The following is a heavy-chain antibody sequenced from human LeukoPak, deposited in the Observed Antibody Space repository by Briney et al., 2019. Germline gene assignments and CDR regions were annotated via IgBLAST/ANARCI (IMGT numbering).Heavy chain of an antibody. J-gene: IGHJ6*03. CDR3: ARDNYYDSSGYSRSYYYYYYYMDV. Sequence: PWASVKVSCKASGYTFTGYYMHWVRQAPGQGLEWMGWINPNSGGTNYAQKFQGRVTMTRDTSISTAYMELSRLRSDDTAVYYCARDNYYDSSGYSRSYYYYYYYMDVWGKGTTVTVSS. V-gene: IGHV1-2*02. CDR1: GYTFTGYY. CDR2: INPNSGGT. D-gene: IGHD3-22*01.